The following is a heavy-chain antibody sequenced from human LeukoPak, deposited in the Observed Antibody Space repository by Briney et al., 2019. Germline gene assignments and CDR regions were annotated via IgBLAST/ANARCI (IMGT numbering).Heavy chain of an antibody. CDR3: VRVASRAFDY. CDR2: IYSGTTT. CDR1: RFTVSSNY. V-gene: IGHV3-66*01. J-gene: IGHJ4*02. Sequence: GGSLGLSCAASRFTVSSNYMSWVRQAPGKGLEWVSIIYSGTTTYYADSVKGRFTISRDNSKNTLYLQMSSLRAEDTAVYYCVRVASRAFDYWGQGTLVTVSS.